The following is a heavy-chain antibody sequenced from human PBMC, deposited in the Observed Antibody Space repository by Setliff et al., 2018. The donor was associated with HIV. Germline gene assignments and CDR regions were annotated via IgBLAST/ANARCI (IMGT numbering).Heavy chain of an antibody. V-gene: IGHV3-11*04. CDR1: GFRFSDYY. CDR3: ARSSTLPWELPYFDY. Sequence: PGGSLRLSCAASGFRFSDYYMNWIRQAPGKGLEWISSISSSGRTIKYADSVKGRFTISRDNAKRSLYLQMNSLRVEDTAVYYCARSSTLPWELPYFDYWGQGTLVTVSS. D-gene: IGHD1-26*01. J-gene: IGHJ4*02. CDR2: ISSSGRTI.